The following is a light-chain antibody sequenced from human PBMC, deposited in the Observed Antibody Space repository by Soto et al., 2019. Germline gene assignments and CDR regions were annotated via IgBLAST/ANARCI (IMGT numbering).Light chain of an antibody. CDR3: HQYGSSPYT. Sequence: EIVLTQSPGTLSLSPGERATLSCRASQSVRSSYLAWYQQKPGQAPRLLIYGASSRATGIPDWFSGSGSGTDFTLTINRLEPEDFAVYYCHQYGSSPYTFGQGTKLEI. V-gene: IGKV3-20*01. CDR1: QSVRSSY. J-gene: IGKJ2*01. CDR2: GAS.